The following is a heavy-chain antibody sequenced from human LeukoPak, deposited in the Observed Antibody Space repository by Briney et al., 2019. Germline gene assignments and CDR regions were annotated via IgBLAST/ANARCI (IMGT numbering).Heavy chain of an antibody. Sequence: GESLKISCKGSGYSFTSYWIGWVRRMPGKGLEWMGIIYPGDSDTRYSPSFQGQVTISADKSISTAYLQWSSLKASDTAMYYCARPLPSGIAAAGFDYWGQGTLVTVSS. CDR2: IYPGDSDT. J-gene: IGHJ4*02. D-gene: IGHD6-13*01. CDR1: GYSFTSYW. CDR3: ARPLPSGIAAAGFDY. V-gene: IGHV5-51*01.